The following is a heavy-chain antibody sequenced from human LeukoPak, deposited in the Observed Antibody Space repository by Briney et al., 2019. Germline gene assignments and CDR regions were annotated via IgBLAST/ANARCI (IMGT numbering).Heavy chain of an antibody. D-gene: IGHD3-22*01. J-gene: IGHJ4*02. CDR1: GFTFSSYW. CDR3: ARSLIVVVITQSFDY. CDR2: IKQDGSEK. Sequence: GGSLRLSCAASGFTFSSYWMSWVRQAPGKGLEWVANIKQDGSEKYYVDSVKGRFTISRDNAKNSLYLQMNSLRAEDTAVYYCARSLIVVVITQSFDYWGQGTLVTVSS. V-gene: IGHV3-7*01.